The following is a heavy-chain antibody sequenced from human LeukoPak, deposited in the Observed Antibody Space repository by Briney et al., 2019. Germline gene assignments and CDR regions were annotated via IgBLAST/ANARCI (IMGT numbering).Heavy chain of an antibody. CDR1: GYTFTSYA. J-gene: IGHJ5*02. CDR2: INTNTGNP. D-gene: IGHD3-22*01. Sequence: ASVKVSCKASGYTFTSYAMNWVRQAPGQGLEWMGWINTNTGNPTYAQGFTGRFVFSLDTSVSTAYLQISNLKAEDTAVYYCASFLSGNQYYYDSSGYPNWFDPWGQGTLVTVSS. V-gene: IGHV7-4-1*02. CDR3: ASFLSGNQYYYDSSGYPNWFDP.